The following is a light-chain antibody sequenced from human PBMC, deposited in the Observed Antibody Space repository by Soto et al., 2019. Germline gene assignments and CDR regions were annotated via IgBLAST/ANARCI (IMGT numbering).Light chain of an antibody. CDR2: EAY. V-gene: IGKV3-20*01. CDR1: QSVTSNY. Sequence: EIVLTQSPGTLSLSPGERATLSCRASQSVTSNYLAWHQQKPGQAPRLLIYEAYIRAAGISDRFSGGGSGPDFTLTISRLEPEDFAVYYCQQYGSPPLTFGGGTQVEIK. J-gene: IGKJ4*01. CDR3: QQYGSPPLT.